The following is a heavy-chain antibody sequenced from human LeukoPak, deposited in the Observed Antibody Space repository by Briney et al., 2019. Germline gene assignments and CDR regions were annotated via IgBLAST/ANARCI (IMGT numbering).Heavy chain of an antibody. V-gene: IGHV3-30-3*01. CDR2: ISYDGSNK. Sequence: PGGSLRLSCAASGVTFSSYAMHWVRQAPGKGLEWVAVISYDGSNKYYADSVKGRFTISRDNSKNTLYLQMNSLRAEDTAVYYCARDDYYDSSGYYSYWGQGTLVTVSS. CDR3: ARDDYYDSSGYYSY. D-gene: IGHD3-22*01. CDR1: GVTFSSYA. J-gene: IGHJ4*02.